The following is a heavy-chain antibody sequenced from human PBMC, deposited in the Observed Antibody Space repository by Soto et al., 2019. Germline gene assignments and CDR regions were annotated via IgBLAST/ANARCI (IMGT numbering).Heavy chain of an antibody. V-gene: IGHV2-26*01. Sequence: SGPTLVNPTETLTLTCTVSGFSLSNARMGVSWIRQPPGKALEWLAHIFSNDEKSYSTSLKSRLTISKDTSKSQAVLTMTNMDPVDTATYYCARITAAGKFDYWGQGTLVTVSS. J-gene: IGHJ4*02. CDR1: GFSLSNARMG. CDR2: IFSNDEK. CDR3: ARITAAGKFDY. D-gene: IGHD6-13*01.